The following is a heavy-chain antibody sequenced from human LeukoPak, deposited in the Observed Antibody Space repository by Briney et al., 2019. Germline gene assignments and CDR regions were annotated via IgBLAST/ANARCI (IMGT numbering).Heavy chain of an antibody. Sequence: PGGSLRLSCVASGLTFSNSAMHWVRQAPGKGLEWVAVISYDGSNKYYADSVKGRFTISRDNSKNTLYLQMNSLRAEDTAVYYCAKDPSRGRIVGATSAFDIWGQGTMVTVSS. CDR2: ISYDGSNK. CDR1: GLTFSNSA. CDR3: AKDPSRGRIVGATSAFDI. D-gene: IGHD1-26*01. V-gene: IGHV3-30*04. J-gene: IGHJ3*02.